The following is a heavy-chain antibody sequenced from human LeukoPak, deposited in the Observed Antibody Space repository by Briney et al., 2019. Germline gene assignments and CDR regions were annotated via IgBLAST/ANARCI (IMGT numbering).Heavy chain of an antibody. V-gene: IGHV5-51*01. CDR1: GSRFTSYW. Sequence: GASLKISCQGSGSRFTSYWIDWVRQMPGKGLVWLGIIYPGDSDTSYSPSFQGQVTMSADKSISTAYLQWSSLKASDTAMYYCARQAVYYYYMDVWGKGTTVTVSS. CDR2: IYPGDSDT. J-gene: IGHJ6*03. CDR3: ARQAVYYYYMDV.